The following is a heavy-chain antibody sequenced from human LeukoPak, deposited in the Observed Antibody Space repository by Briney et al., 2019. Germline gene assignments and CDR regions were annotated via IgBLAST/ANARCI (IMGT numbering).Heavy chain of an antibody. CDR2: IIPILGIA. V-gene: IGHV1-69*04. J-gene: IGHJ3*02. D-gene: IGHD3-9*01. CDR1: GGTFSSYA. Sequence: ASVKVSCKASGGTFSSYAISWVRQAPGQGLEWMGRIIPILGIANYAQKFQGRVTITADKSTSTAYMELSSLRSEDTAVYYCARDAPHNTYYDILTGYHDAFDIWGQGTMVTVSS. CDR3: ARDAPHNTYYDILTGYHDAFDI.